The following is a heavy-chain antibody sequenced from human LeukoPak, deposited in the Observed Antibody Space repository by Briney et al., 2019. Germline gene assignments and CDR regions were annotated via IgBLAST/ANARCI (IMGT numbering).Heavy chain of an antibody. D-gene: IGHD6-19*01. V-gene: IGHV3-23*01. Sequence: GGSLRLSCAASGFTFSSYAMNWVRQAPGKGLEWVSFISGSAGSTYYADSVKGRFTISRDNSNNMVFLQMNSLTVEDTALYYCAGGQMFTSGGFDNWGQGTLVTVSS. CDR1: GFTFSSYA. J-gene: IGHJ4*02. CDR3: AGGQMFTSGGFDN. CDR2: ISGSAGST.